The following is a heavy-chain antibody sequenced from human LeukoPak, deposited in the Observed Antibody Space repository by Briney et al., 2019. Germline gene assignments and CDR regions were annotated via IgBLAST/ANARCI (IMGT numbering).Heavy chain of an antibody. D-gene: IGHD4-23*01. Sequence: PSETLSLTCTVSGGSISNYYWSWIRQPPGKGLEWIGFIYYSGSTNYNPSLKSRVTISVDTSKNQFSLKVRSVTPADAAVYYCAKSRNTGGFDYWGQGTLVTVSS. CDR2: IYYSGST. CDR3: AKSRNTGGFDY. J-gene: IGHJ4*02. CDR1: GGSISNYY. V-gene: IGHV4-59*01.